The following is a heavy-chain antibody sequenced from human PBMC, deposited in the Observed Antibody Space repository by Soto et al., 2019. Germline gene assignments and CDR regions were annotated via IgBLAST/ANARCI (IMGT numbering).Heavy chain of an antibody. V-gene: IGHV4-61*01. CDR1: GGSFKSGSYS. CDR2: VYHTGRT. Sequence: QVQLQESGPGLVKPSETLSLIGTVSGGSFKSGSYSWSWIRQPPGKGLEWIGYVYHTGRTSYNPSLKSRVSISMDTSKNQFSLNLDSVTAADTAVYFCARDFAYFDSWGQGTLVTVSS. CDR3: ARDFAYFDS. D-gene: IGHD3-3*01. J-gene: IGHJ4*02.